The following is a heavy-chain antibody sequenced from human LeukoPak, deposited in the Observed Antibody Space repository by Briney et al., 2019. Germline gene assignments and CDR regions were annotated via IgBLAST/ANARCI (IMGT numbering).Heavy chain of an antibody. CDR3: ARGREGVDSSGYFNWFDP. D-gene: IGHD3-22*01. V-gene: IGHV1-46*01. CDR2: INPSGGST. CDR1: GYTFTSYY. Sequence: GASVKVSCKASGYTFTSYYMHWVRQAPGQGLEWMGIINPSGGSTSYAQKFQGRVTMTRDMSTSTVYMELSSLRSEDTAVYYCARGREGVDSSGYFNWFDPWGQGTLVTVSS. J-gene: IGHJ5*02.